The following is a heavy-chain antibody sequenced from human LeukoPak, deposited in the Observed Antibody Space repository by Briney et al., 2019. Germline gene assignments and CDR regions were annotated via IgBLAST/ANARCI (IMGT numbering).Heavy chain of an antibody. CDR3: AKDREVRGYYGLDV. D-gene: IGHD3-10*01. Sequence: GGSLRLSCTASGFTFDDYAMHWVRQAPGKGLEWVSAISASGGNTYSADSVEGRFTISRDNSKNTVYLQMNSLTAEDTAVYYCAKDREVRGYYGLDVWGQGTTVTVSS. CDR1: GFTFDDYA. V-gene: IGHV3-23*01. CDR2: ISASGGNT. J-gene: IGHJ6*02.